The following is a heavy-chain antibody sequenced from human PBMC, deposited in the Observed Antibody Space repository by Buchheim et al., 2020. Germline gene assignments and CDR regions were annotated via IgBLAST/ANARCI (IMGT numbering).Heavy chain of an antibody. CDR3: ARGLLEWSY. V-gene: IGHV3-30-3*01. CDR2: ISYDGSSK. D-gene: IGHD3-3*01. J-gene: IGHJ4*02. CDR1: GFTFSDYA. Sequence: QVQLVESGGGVVQPGRSLRLSCAASGFTFSDYAMHWVRQAPGKGLGWVALISYDGSSKYYADSVKGRFTISRDNSKNTLYLQMNSLRAEDTAVYYCARGLLEWSYWGQGTL.